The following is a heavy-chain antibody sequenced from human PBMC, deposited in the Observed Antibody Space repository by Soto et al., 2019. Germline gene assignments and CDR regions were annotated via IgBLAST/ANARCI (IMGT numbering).Heavy chain of an antibody. Sequence: QVQLVQSGTEVKKPGASEKVSCKASGYTFTTYNIHWVRQGPGHGLEWMGIINPHTGRTSYSQNFQGRVTITRDTSTSTVYMAVSSLRSADTAMYYCARGTYGDIDYWGQGTLVSVSS. D-gene: IGHD4-17*01. CDR2: INPHTGRT. V-gene: IGHV1-46*01. J-gene: IGHJ4*02. CDR3: ARGTYGDIDY. CDR1: GYTFTTYN.